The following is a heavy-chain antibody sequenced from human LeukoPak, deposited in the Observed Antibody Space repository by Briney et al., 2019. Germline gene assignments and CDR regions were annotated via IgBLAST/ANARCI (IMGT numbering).Heavy chain of an antibody. D-gene: IGHD6-13*01. Sequence: ASVKVSCKASGYTFTGYYMHWVRQAPGQGLEWMGWINPNSGGTNYAQKFQGRVTMTRDTSISTAYMELSSLRAEDTAVYYCARHIATIAAAAVDYWGQGTLVTVSS. CDR2: INPNSGGT. V-gene: IGHV1-2*02. CDR1: GYTFTGYY. J-gene: IGHJ4*02. CDR3: ARHIATIAAAAVDY.